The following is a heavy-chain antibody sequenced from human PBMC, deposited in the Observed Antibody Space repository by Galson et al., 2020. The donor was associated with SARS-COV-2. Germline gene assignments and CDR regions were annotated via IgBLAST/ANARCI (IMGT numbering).Heavy chain of an antibody. CDR3: AKPDCTNGVCLGLMDV. CDR2: ISYDGSNK. D-gene: IGHD2-8*01. V-gene: IGHV3-30*18. CDR1: GFTFSSYG. J-gene: IGHJ6*02. Sequence: TGGSLRLSCAASGFTFSSYGMHWVRQAPGKGLEWVAVISYDGSNKYYADSVKGRFTISRDNSKNTLYLQMNSLRAEDTAVYYCAKPDCTNGVCLGLMDVWGQGTTVTVSS.